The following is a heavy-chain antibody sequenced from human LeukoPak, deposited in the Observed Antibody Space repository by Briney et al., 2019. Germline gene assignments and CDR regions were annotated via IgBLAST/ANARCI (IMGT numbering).Heavy chain of an antibody. V-gene: IGHV3-23*01. Sequence: SGGSLRPSCAASGFTFSNSAMSWVRQAPGKGLEWVSAINGGGGSTYYADSVKGRFTISRDNSKNTLYLQMNSLRAEDTAVYYCARELARWPYNWFDPWGQGTLVTVSS. CDR3: ARELARWPYNWFDP. CDR1: GFTFSNSA. CDR2: INGGGGST. J-gene: IGHJ5*02. D-gene: IGHD5-24*01.